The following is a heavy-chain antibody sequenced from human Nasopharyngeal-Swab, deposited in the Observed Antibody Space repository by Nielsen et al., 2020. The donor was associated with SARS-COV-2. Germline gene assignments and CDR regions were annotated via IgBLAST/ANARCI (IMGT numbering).Heavy chain of an antibody. V-gene: IGHV1-46*01. CDR1: GYTFTSYY. CDR2: INPNGCST. CDR3: AREHPIVGGHDAFDM. D-gene: IGHD1-26*01. Sequence: ASVKVSCKASGYTFTSYYMHWVRQAPGQGLEWMGIINPNGCSTSYARKFQGRVTMTRDPSTMTVYMELSSLRSEDTAVYYCAREHPIVGGHDAFDMWGQGTMVTVSS. J-gene: IGHJ3*02.